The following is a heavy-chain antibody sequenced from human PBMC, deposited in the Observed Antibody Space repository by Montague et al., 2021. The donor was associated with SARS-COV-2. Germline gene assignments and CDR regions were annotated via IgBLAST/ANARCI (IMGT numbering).Heavy chain of an antibody. D-gene: IGHD3-9*01. V-gene: IGHV6-1*01. CDR1: GDSVSSKSVA. CDR3: ASSGITLTGLDAFDI. CDR2: TYYRSKWDS. J-gene: IGHJ3*02. Sequence: CAISGDSVSSKSVAWNWIRQSPSRGLEWLGRTYYRSKWDSDYAESVKRXLVITPDTSKNQVSLQLNSVIPEDTAAYFCASSGITLTGLDAFDIWGQGTMVTVSS.